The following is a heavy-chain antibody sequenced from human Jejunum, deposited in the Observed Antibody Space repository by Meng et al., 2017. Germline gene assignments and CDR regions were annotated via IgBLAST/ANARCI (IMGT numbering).Heavy chain of an antibody. Sequence: ASVNVSCKASVHTFTNYYMHWVRQAPGQGLEWMGIINPSGDSTSYAQKFPGRVTMTRDTSTSTVYMEMSRLRSEKTAVYYCAREVYYQVSSGYYFDYWGQGTLVTVSS. D-gene: IGHD3-22*01. CDR1: VHTFTNYY. CDR3: AREVYYQVSSGYYFDY. J-gene: IGHJ4*02. CDR2: INPSGDST. V-gene: IGHV1-46*01.